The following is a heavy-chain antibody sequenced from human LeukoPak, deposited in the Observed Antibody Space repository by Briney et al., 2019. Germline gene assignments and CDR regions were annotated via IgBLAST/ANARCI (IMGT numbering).Heavy chain of an antibody. Sequence: SVKVSCKASGGTFSSYAISWVRQAPGQGLEWMGGIIPIFGTANYAQKFQGRVTITADKSTSTAYVELSSLRSEDTAVYYCARESVHGGPLDYWGQGTLVTVSS. V-gene: IGHV1-69*06. CDR3: ARESVHGGPLDY. CDR2: IIPIFGTA. CDR1: GGTFSSYA. J-gene: IGHJ4*02. D-gene: IGHD3-16*01.